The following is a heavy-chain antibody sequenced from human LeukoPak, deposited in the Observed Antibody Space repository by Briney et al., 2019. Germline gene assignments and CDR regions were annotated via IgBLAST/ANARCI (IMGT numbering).Heavy chain of an antibody. CDR2: IIPILGIA. D-gene: IGHD6-19*01. V-gene: IGHV1-69*04. CDR3: ARDEAVAPYYFDY. J-gene: IGHJ4*02. Sequence: ASVKVSCKASGGTFSSYAISWVRQAPGQGLEWMGRIIPILGIANYAQKFQGRVTITADKSTSTAYMELSSLRSEDTAVYYCARDEAVAPYYFDYWGRGTLVTVSS. CDR1: GGTFSSYA.